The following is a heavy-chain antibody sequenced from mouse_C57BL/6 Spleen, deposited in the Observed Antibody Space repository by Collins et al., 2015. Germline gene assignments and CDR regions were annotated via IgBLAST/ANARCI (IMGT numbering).Heavy chain of an antibody. V-gene: IGHV1-53*01. CDR3: TRGGYYGNYGALDY. J-gene: IGHJ4*01. CDR2: IDPSDGGT. Sequence: QVQLQQPGTELVKPGASVKLSCEASGYTFSNYWMHWVRQRPGQGLEWIGNIDPSDGGTNYNERFQNKATLTVDKSSSTAYMHLSSLTSEDSAVYYCTRGGYYGNYGALDYWGQGTSVTVSS. D-gene: IGHD2-1*01. CDR1: GYTFSNYW.